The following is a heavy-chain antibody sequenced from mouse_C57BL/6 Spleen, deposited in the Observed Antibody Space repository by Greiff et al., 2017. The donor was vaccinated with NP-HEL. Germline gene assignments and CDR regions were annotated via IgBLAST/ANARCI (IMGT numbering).Heavy chain of an antibody. CDR1: GYSITSGYY. CDR2: ISYDGSN. D-gene: IGHD2-4*01. J-gene: IGHJ3*01. CDR3: ARGDIYYDYDGFAY. V-gene: IGHV3-6*01. Sequence: VQLQQSGPGLVKPSQSLSLTCSVTGYSITSGYYWNWIRQFPGNKLEWMGYISYDGSNNYNPSLKNRISITRDTSKNQFFLKLNSVTTEDTATYYCARGDIYYDYDGFAYWGQGTLVTVSA.